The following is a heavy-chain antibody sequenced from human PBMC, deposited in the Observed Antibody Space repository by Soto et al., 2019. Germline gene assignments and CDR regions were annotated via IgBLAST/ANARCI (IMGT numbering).Heavy chain of an antibody. CDR3: AKDQGLLGMMGDAFDI. CDR2: ISYDGSNK. V-gene: IGHV3-30*18. Sequence: GGSLRLSCAASGFTFSSYGMHWVRQAPGKGLEWVAVISYDGSNKYYADSVKGRFTISRDNSKNTLYLQMNSLRAEDTAVYYCAKDQGLLGMMGDAFDIWGQGTMVTVSS. D-gene: IGHD3-22*01. CDR1: GFTFSSYG. J-gene: IGHJ3*02.